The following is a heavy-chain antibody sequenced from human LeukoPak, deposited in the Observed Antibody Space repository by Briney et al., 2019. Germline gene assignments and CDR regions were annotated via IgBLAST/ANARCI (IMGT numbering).Heavy chain of an antibody. J-gene: IGHJ4*02. Sequence: TGGSLRLSCAASGFTLSSYGMNWVRQAPGKGLEWVAFIPYDGSNKYYADSVKGRFTISRDNSKNTLYLQMNSLRAEDTAVYYCAKSQYSSSLFDYWGQGTLVTVSS. D-gene: IGHD6-13*01. CDR1: GFTLSSYG. CDR2: IPYDGSNK. CDR3: AKSQYSSSLFDY. V-gene: IGHV3-30*02.